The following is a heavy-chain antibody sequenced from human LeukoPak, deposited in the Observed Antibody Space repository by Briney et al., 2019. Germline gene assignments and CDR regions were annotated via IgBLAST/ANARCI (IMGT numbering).Heavy chain of an antibody. CDR3: ARDSGYCSSTSCSDDLDY. CDR2: IIPIFGTA. CDR1: GGTFSSYA. V-gene: IGHV1-69*05. J-gene: IGHJ4*02. Sequence: ASVKVSCKASGGTFSSYAISWVRQAPGQGLEWMGGIIPIFGTANYAQKFQGRVTITTDESTSTAYMELSSLRSEDTAVYYCARDSGYCSSTSCSDDLDYWGQGTLVTVSS. D-gene: IGHD2-2*01.